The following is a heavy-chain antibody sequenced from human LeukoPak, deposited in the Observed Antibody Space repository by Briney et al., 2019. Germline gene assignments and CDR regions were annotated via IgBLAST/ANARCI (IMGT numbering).Heavy chain of an antibody. Sequence: SETLSLTCTVSGYSISSGYYWGWIRQPPGKGLEWIGSIYHSGSTNYNPSLKSRVTISVDKSKNQFSLKLSSVTAADTAVYYCARDHYYDSSERMYYFDYWGQGTLVTVSS. D-gene: IGHD3-22*01. CDR1: GYSISSGYY. CDR2: IYHSGST. CDR3: ARDHYYDSSERMYYFDY. J-gene: IGHJ4*02. V-gene: IGHV4-38-2*02.